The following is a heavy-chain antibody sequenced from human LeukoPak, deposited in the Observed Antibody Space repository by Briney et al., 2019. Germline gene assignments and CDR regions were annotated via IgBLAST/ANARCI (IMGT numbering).Heavy chain of an antibody. V-gene: IGHV1-2*02. J-gene: IGHJ4*02. CDR3: ASYPRSIPTPPFDY. CDR2: INPNNGDT. Sequence: GASVKVSRKASGYTFTAQYMHGVRQAPGQGLEWMGWINPNNGDTKYAQSFLGRVTMTRDTSTTTAYMELSSLRSDDTAVYFCASYPRSIPTPPFDYWGQGTLVTVSS. D-gene: IGHD2-21*01. CDR1: GYTFTAQY.